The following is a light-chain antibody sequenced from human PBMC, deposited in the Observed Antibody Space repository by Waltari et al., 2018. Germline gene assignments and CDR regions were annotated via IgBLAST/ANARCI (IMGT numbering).Light chain of an antibody. CDR1: NIESKS. V-gene: IGLV3-21*01. Sequence: SYVLTPPPSVSAAPGQTASIDCGGDNIESKSVHWYQQRPGQAHGMLITYDSDRPSGITERFSGSNSGNTATLTVTGVEAEDEADYYCQLWDSTTDHLVFGGGTKLTVL. J-gene: IGLJ2*01. CDR3: QLWDSTTDHLV. CDR2: YDS.